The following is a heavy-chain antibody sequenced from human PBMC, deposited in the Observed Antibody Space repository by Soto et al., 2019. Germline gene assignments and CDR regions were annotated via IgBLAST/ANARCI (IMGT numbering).Heavy chain of an antibody. Sequence: QVQLVQSGAEVKKPGASVKVSCKASGYTFTSYDINWVRQATGQGLEYLGWMNPNSGNTAYVQKFQGRVTMTWDTSITTAYIELSSLRSEDTAVYFCARGIKYGAYSRWFDPWGQGPLVTVSS. J-gene: IGHJ5*02. V-gene: IGHV1-8*01. CDR1: GYTFTSYD. D-gene: IGHD4-17*01. CDR2: MNPNSGNT. CDR3: ARGIKYGAYSRWFDP.